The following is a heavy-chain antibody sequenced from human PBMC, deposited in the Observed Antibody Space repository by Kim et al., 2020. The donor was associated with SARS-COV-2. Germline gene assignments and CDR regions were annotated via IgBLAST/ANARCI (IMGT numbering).Heavy chain of an antibody. CDR3: AKEVGGFDY. CDR1: GFTFSNYA. J-gene: IGHJ4*02. V-gene: IGHV3-23*01. Sequence: GGSLRLSCAASGFTFSNYAMSWVRQAPGKGLEWVSGIRGSGGSTYYADSVKGRFTISRDNSKNTLYLQVNSLRAEDTAVYYCAKEVGGFDYWGQGNMVTVSS. CDR2: IRGSGGST.